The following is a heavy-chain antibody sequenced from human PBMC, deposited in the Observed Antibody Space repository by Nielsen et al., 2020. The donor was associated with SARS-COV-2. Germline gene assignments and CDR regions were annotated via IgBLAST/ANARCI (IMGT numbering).Heavy chain of an antibody. V-gene: IGHV2-26*01. D-gene: IGHD3-10*01. CDR2: IFSNDEK. Sequence: SGPTLVKPTETLTLTCTVSGFSLSNARMGVSWIRQPPGKALEWLAHIFSNDEKSYSTSLKSRLTISKDTSKSQVVLTMTNMDPVDTATYYCVRIQSVLWFGELHWFDPWGQGTLVTVSS. CDR3: VRIQSVLWFGELHWFDP. CDR1: GFSLSNARMG. J-gene: IGHJ5*02.